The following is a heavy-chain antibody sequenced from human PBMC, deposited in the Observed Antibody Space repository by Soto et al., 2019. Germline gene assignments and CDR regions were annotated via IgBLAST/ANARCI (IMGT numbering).Heavy chain of an antibody. CDR1: DGSFTSNKW. D-gene: IGHD1-7*01. J-gene: IGHJ4*02. CDR3: ASRDPGTSVDY. V-gene: IGHV4-4*02. Sequence: PSETLSLTCAVSDGSFTSNKWWTWFRQPPGQGLEWIGEIYRTGSTTYNPSLKSRVTISLDKSEKQFSLKVTSLTAADTAVYYCASRDPGTSVDYWGQGTLVTVSS. CDR2: IYRTGST.